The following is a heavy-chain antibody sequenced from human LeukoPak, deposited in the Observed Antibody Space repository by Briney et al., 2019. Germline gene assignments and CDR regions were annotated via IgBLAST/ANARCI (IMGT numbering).Heavy chain of an antibody. CDR1: GGSISSYY. CDR3: ASSIDIGYCSSTSCYPPDWYFDL. Sequence: SETLSLTCTVSGGSISSYYWSWIRQPPGKGLEWIGYIYYSESTNYNPSLKSRVTISVDTSKNQFSLKLSSVTAADTAVYYCASSIDIGYCSSTSCYPPDWYFDLWGRGTLVTVSS. J-gene: IGHJ2*01. V-gene: IGHV4-59*01. D-gene: IGHD2-2*01. CDR2: IYYSEST.